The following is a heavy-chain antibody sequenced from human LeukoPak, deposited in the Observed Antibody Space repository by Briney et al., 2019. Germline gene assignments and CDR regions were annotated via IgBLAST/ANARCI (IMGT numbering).Heavy chain of an antibody. V-gene: IGHV1-2*02. J-gene: IGHJ5*02. D-gene: IGHD3-22*01. CDR3: ARVPLYYDSSEDWFDP. CDR2: INPNSGGT. CDR1: GYTFTGYY. Sequence: ASVKVSCKASGYTFTGYYMHWVRQAPGQGLEWMGWINPNSGGTNYAQKFQGRVTMTRDTSISTAYMELSRLRSDDTAVYYCARVPLYYDSSEDWFDPWGQGTLVTVSS.